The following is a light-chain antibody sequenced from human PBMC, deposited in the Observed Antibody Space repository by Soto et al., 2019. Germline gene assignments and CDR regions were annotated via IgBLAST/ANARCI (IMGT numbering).Light chain of an antibody. CDR3: QQYGNSRWT. J-gene: IGKJ1*01. Sequence: EIVLTQSPGTLSLSPGERATLSCRASQSVNSRYLAWYQQKPGQAPRLLISGASTRATGIPDRFSGSGSGTDFTLTISRLEPEDFAVYYCQQYGNSRWTFGQGTNVEIK. V-gene: IGKV3-20*01. CDR1: QSVNSRY. CDR2: GAS.